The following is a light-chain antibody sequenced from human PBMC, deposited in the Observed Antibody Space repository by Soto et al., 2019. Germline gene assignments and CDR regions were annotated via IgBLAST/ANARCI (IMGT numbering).Light chain of an antibody. Sequence: QSALTQPRSVSGCPGQSVTISCTGTSSDFGGYNYVSWYQHHPGKAPKLMIYDVSERPSGVPDRFSGSKSGNTASLTISGLQAEDEADYYCCSYAGTFYVFGTGTKVTV. CDR2: DVS. CDR1: SSDFGGYNY. V-gene: IGLV2-11*01. J-gene: IGLJ1*01. CDR3: CSYAGTFYV.